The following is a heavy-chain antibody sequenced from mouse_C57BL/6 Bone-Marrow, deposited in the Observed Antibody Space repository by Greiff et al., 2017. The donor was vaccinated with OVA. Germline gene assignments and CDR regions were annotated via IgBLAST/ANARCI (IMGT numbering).Heavy chain of an antibody. V-gene: IGHV5-4*01. CDR1: GFTFSSYA. D-gene: IGHD1-1*01. CDR3: ARPLYYYGSSPGMDY. Sequence: EVQRVESGGGLVKPGGSLKLSCAASGFTFSSYAMSWVRQTPEKRLEWVATISDGGSYTYYPDNVKGRFTISRDNAKNNLYLQMSHLKSEDTAMYYCARPLYYYGSSPGMDYWGQGTSVTVSS. CDR2: ISDGGSYT. J-gene: IGHJ4*01.